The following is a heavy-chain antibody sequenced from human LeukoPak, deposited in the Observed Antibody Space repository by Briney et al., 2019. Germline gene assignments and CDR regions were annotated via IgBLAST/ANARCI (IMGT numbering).Heavy chain of an antibody. J-gene: IGHJ4*02. CDR1: GYTFTGYY. CDR3: ARGERYYYDSSGYPDY. Sequence: GASVKVSCKASGYTFTGYYMHWVRQAPGQGLEWMGWINPNSGGTNYAQKFQGWVTMTRDTSISTAYMELSRLRSDDTAVYYCARGERYYYDSSGYPDYWGQGTLVTVSS. D-gene: IGHD3-22*01. CDR2: INPNSGGT. V-gene: IGHV1-2*04.